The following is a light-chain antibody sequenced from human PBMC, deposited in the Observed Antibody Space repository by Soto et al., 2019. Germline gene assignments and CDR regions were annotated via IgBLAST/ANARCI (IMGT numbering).Light chain of an antibody. Sequence: EIVLTQSPATLSLSPGEIATLSCRASQSVSSYLAWDQRKPGQAPRLLIYDASNRATGIPARFSGSGSGTDFTLTISSLEPEDFAVYYCQQRSNWPPTFGGGTKVEIK. CDR3: QQRSNWPPT. J-gene: IGKJ4*01. V-gene: IGKV3-11*01. CDR2: DAS. CDR1: QSVSSY.